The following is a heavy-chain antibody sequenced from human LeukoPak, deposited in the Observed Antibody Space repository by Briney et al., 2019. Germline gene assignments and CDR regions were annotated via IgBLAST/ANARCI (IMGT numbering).Heavy chain of an antibody. Sequence: ASVKVSCKASGYTFTSNYIHWVRQAPGQGPEWMGTIYPRDGSTSYAQKFQGRVTVTRDTSTSTVHMELSGLRSEDTAVYYCARDQEGFDYWGQGTLVTVSS. CDR2: IYPRDGST. CDR1: GYTFTSNY. CDR3: ARDQEGFDY. V-gene: IGHV1-46*01. J-gene: IGHJ4*02.